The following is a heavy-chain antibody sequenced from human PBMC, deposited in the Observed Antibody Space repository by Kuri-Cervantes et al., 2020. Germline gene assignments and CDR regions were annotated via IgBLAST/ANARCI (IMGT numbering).Heavy chain of an antibody. V-gene: IGHV7-4-1*02. Sequence: ASVKVSCKASGYTFTSYAMNWVRQAPGQGLEWMGWINTNTGIPTYAQGFTARFVFSLDTSVSTAYLHISTLKPEDTAVYYCVRGGYCSSTSCPREYYYYAMDVWGQGTTVTVSS. D-gene: IGHD2-2*01. CDR3: VRGGYCSSTSCPREYYYYAMDV. CDR2: INTNTGIP. J-gene: IGHJ6*02. CDR1: GYTFTSYA.